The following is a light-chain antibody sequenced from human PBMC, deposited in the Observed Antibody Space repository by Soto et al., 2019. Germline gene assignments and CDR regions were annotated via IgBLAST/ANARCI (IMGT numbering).Light chain of an antibody. CDR1: QSISTY. CDR3: QQTYSRVLS. Sequence: DIQMTQSPSSLSASAGDRVTITCRASQSISTYLNWLQQKPGKAPEVLISATSTLQSGVPARFSGSGSGTEFTLTISSLQPEDVATYYCQQTYSRVLSFGGGTKVDIK. CDR2: ATS. J-gene: IGKJ4*01. V-gene: IGKV1-39*01.